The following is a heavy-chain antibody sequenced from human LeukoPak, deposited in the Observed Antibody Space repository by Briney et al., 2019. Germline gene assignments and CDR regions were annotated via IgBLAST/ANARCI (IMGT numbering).Heavy chain of an antibody. Sequence: ASVKVSCKASGYTFTSYGISWVRQAPGQGLEWTGWISAYNGNTNYAQKLQGRVTMTTDTSTSTAYMELRSLRSDDTAVYYCAREGGDYDFWSGYYTPLDYWGQGTLATVSS. D-gene: IGHD3-3*01. CDR2: ISAYNGNT. V-gene: IGHV1-18*01. CDR3: AREGGDYDFWSGYYTPLDY. CDR1: GYTFTSYG. J-gene: IGHJ4*02.